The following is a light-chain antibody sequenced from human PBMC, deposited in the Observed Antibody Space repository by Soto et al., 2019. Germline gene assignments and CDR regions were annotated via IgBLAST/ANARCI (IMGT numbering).Light chain of an antibody. CDR1: RSVSSTY. CDR2: GAS. V-gene: IGKV3-20*01. Sequence: EIVLSQSPGTLSLSPGEGATLSCRASRSVSSTYLAWYQQKPGQAPRLLIYGASFRATGIPDRFSGSGSGTDFTLTISRLEPEDFAVYYCQQYGNSRYTFGQGTNLEIK. CDR3: QQYGNSRYT. J-gene: IGKJ2*01.